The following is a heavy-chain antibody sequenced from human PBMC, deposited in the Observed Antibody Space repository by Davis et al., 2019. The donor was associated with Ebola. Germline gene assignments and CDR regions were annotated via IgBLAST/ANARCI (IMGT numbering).Heavy chain of an antibody. Sequence: GESLKISCAASGFTFSSYRMNWVRQAPGKGLEWVSSISSSSTYIHYADSVKGRFTISRDNAKNSLYLQMDSLRAEDTAVYYCAQQLGDYGGNALRYWGQGTLVTVSS. J-gene: IGHJ4*02. D-gene: IGHD4-23*01. V-gene: IGHV3-21*01. CDR2: ISSSSTYI. CDR3: AQQLGDYGGNALRY. CDR1: GFTFSSYR.